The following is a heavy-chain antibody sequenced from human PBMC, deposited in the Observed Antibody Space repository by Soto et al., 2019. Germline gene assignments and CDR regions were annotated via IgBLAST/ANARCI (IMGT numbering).Heavy chain of an antibody. V-gene: IGHV4-4*02. J-gene: IGHJ4*02. CDR3: ARDIRGYSRAFDY. CDR1: GGSFTSNNW. D-gene: IGHD5-18*01. Sequence: SETLSLTCAVSGGSFTSNNWWTWVRQPPGQGLGWIGEIYRTGSTNYNPSLKSRVTISLDTSSNQFSLKLTSVTAADTAVYYCARDIRGYSRAFDYWGQGTLVTVSS. CDR2: IYRTGST.